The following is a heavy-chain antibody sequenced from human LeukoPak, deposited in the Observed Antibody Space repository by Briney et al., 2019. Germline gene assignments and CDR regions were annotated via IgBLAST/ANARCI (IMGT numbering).Heavy chain of an antibody. CDR1: GFTFSSYG. CDR2: IWYDGSNK. J-gene: IGHJ4*02. Sequence: GGSLRLSCAASGFTFSSYGMHWVRQAPGKGLEWVALIWYDGSNKYYAESVKGRFTISRDNSKNTLYLQINSLRAEDTAAYYCARDDKQQLVDYWGQGTLVTVSS. D-gene: IGHD6-13*01. V-gene: IGHV3-33*01. CDR3: ARDDKQQLVDY.